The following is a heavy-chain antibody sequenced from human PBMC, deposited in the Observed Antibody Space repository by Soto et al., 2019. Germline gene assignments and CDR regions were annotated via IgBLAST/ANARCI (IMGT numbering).Heavy chain of an antibody. CDR2: ISYDGSNK. D-gene: IGHD4-4*01. CDR1: GFTFSSYG. CDR3: AKEGYSRFYYYYYYMDV. J-gene: IGHJ6*03. V-gene: IGHV3-30*18. Sequence: GSLRLSCAASGFTFSSYGMHWVRQAPGKGLEWVAVISYDGSNKYYADSVKGRFTISRDNSKNTLYLQMNSLRAEDTAVYYCAKEGYSRFYYYYYYMDVWGKGTTVTVSS.